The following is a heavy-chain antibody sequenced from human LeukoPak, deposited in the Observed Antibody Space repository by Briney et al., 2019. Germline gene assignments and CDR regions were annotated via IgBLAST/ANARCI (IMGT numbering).Heavy chain of an antibody. CDR1: GYTFTGYY. V-gene: IGHV1-18*04. D-gene: IGHD3-10*01. Sequence: ASVKVSCKASGYTFTGYYMHWVRQAPGQGLEWMGWISAYNGNTNYAQKLQGRVTMTTDTSTSTAYMELRSLRSDDTAVYYCARDTTSGILWFRESFDYWGQGTLVTVSS. J-gene: IGHJ4*02. CDR3: ARDTTSGILWFRESFDY. CDR2: ISAYNGNT.